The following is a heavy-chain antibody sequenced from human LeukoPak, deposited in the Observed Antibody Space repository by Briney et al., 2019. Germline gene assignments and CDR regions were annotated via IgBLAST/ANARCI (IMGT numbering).Heavy chain of an antibody. CDR1: GGSISSGSYY. J-gene: IGHJ6*03. CDR3: ARLTAYYYMDV. V-gene: IGHV4-61*09. D-gene: IGHD5-18*01. Sequence: SETLSLTCTVSGGSISSGSYYWRWLRQPAGKGLEWIGHIYTSGSTNYNPSLKSRVTISVDTSKNQFSLKLSSVTAADTAVYYCARLTAYYYMDVWGKGTTVTVSS. CDR2: IYTSGST.